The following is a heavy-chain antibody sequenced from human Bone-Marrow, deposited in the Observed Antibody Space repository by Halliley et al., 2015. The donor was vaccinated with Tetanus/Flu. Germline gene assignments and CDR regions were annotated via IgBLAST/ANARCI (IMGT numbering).Heavy chain of an antibody. V-gene: IGHV4-30-2*01. J-gene: IGHJ3*01. Sequence: TLSLTCSISGGSISGDYSWSWIRQPPGKGLEWIGYIYHTGNSYYNPSPTSRLTISIDRSKNQISLKLTSVTAADTAVYYCARGTLLDAFDVWGPGTRVTVSS. CDR2: IYHTGNS. CDR3: ARGTLLDAFDV. CDR1: GGSISGDYS.